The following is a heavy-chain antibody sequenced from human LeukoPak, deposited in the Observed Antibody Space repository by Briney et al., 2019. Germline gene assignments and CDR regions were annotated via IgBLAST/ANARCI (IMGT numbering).Heavy chain of an antibody. D-gene: IGHD1-26*01. CDR2: IYYSGST. V-gene: IGHV4-59*01. Sequence: SETLSLTCTVSGGSISSYYWSWIRQPPGKGLEWIGYIYYSGSTNYNPSLKSRVTISVDTSKNQFSLKLSSVTAADTAVYYCARALNSGSYYSGRYFDYWGQGTLVTVSS. CDR1: GGSISSYY. J-gene: IGHJ4*02. CDR3: ARALNSGSYYSGRYFDY.